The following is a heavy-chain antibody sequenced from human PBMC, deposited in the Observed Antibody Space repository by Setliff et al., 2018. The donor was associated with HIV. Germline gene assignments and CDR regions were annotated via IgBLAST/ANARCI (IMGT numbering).Heavy chain of an antibody. V-gene: IGHV4-39*07. D-gene: IGHD1-26*01. Sequence: SETLSLTCSVSGGSISSSSYYWGWIRQPPGKGLEWIGSIYYGGGTFYNPSLKSRVTTSVDTSKNQFSLKLSSVTAADTAVYYCARGTRVGANDAFDIWGQGTMVTVSS. J-gene: IGHJ3*02. CDR3: ARGTRVGANDAFDI. CDR2: IYYGGGT. CDR1: GGSISSSSYY.